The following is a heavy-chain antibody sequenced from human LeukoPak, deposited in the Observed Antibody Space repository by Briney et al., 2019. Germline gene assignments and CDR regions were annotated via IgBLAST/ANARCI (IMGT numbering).Heavy chain of an antibody. J-gene: IGHJ5*02. Sequence: SETLSLTCTVSGGSISIRSYYWGWIRQPPGKGLEWIGSIYYSGSTYYNPSLKSRVTISVDTSKNQFSLKLSSVTAADTAVYYCARDRISVSDPPNWFDPWGQGTLVTVSS. CDR3: ARDRISVSDPPNWFDP. CDR1: GGSISIRSYY. CDR2: IYYSGST. V-gene: IGHV4-39*07. D-gene: IGHD6-19*01.